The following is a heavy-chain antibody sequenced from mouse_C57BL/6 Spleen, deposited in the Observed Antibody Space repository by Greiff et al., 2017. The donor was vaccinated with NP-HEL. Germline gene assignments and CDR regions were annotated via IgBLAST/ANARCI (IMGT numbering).Heavy chain of an antibody. Sequence: VQLQQSGPELVKPGASVKISCKASGYAFSSSWMNWVKQRPGKGLEWIGRIYPGDGDTNYNGKFKGKATLNADKSSSTAYMQLSSLTSEDSAVYFCLYYYDGRDFDYWGQGTTLTVSS. CDR2: IYPGDGDT. V-gene: IGHV1-82*01. CDR3: LYYYDGRDFDY. CDR1: GYAFSSSW. J-gene: IGHJ2*01. D-gene: IGHD2-4*01.